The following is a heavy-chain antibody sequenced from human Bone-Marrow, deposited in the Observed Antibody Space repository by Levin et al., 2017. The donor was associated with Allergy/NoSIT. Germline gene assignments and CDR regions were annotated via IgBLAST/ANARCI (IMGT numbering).Heavy chain of an antibody. V-gene: IGHV4-38-2*02. CDR3: ARDYCSSTSCFQIDTFES. CDR1: GSSISSGYY. Sequence: SETLSLTCAVSGSSISSGYYWGWIRQSPGKGLEWIGSIYHSGRTYYNPSLKSRVTISVDTSKNQFSLKLSSVTAADTAVYYCARDYCSSTSCFQIDTFESWGQGTMVTVSS. D-gene: IGHD2-2*01. J-gene: IGHJ3*02. CDR2: IYHSGRT.